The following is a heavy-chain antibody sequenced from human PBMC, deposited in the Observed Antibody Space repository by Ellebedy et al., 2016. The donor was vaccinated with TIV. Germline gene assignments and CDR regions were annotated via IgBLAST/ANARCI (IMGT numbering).Heavy chain of an antibody. CDR3: TRHGGGSYSLPFDY. Sequence: GGSLRLXCAASGFTFSSSALHWVRQASGKGLEWVGHIRSRPNSYATAYAASVKGRFTISRDDSKNMAYLQMNSLKTEDTAVYYCTRHGGGSYSLPFDYWGQGTLVTVSS. CDR1: GFTFSSSA. V-gene: IGHV3-73*01. J-gene: IGHJ4*02. D-gene: IGHD1-26*01. CDR2: IRSRPNSYAT.